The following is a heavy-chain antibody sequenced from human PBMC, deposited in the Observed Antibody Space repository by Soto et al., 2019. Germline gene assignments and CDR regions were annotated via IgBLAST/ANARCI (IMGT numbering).Heavy chain of an antibody. J-gene: IGHJ3*01. D-gene: IGHD6-13*01. V-gene: IGHV3-53*02. CDR3: AREAAGFDL. Sequence: EMQLVETGGGLIQPGGSLRLSCAAAGFTVSSDHMSWVRQAPGKGLEWISVMYYGGTTYYADSVQGRFTISRDSSTNTLYLQMTDLRADDTAVYYCAREAAGFDLWGQGTMVTVFS. CDR1: GFTVSSDH. CDR2: MYYGGTT.